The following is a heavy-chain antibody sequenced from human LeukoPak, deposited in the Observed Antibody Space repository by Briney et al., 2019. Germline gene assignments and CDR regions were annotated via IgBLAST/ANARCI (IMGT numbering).Heavy chain of an antibody. CDR1: GFTFSSYS. CDR3: ARFADGFFHTFDI. V-gene: IGHV3-7*01. CDR2: IKRDGSDK. Sequence: GGSLRLSCAASGFTFSSYSMNWVRQAPGKGLEWVANIKRDGSDKYYVDSVKGRFTISRDNAKNSLYLQMNSLRAEDTAVYYCARFADGFFHTFDIWGQGTMVAVSS. J-gene: IGHJ3*02. D-gene: IGHD3-3*01.